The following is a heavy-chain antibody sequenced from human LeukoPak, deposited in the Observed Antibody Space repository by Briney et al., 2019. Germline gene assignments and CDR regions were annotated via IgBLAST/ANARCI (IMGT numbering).Heavy chain of an antibody. D-gene: IGHD6-13*01. CDR3: AKVLSSSRGFDY. V-gene: IGHV4-39*07. Sequence: SETLSLTCTVSGDSISSSTYYWGWIRQPPGQGLEWIGSIYYTGSTYYNPSLRSRVTISIDTSNNQFSLKLSSVTAADTAVYYCAKVLSSSRGFDYWGQGTLVTVSS. CDR2: IYYTGST. CDR1: GDSISSSTYY. J-gene: IGHJ4*02.